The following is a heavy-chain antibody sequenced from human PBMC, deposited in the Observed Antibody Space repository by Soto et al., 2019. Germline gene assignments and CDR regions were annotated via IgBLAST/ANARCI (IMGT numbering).Heavy chain of an antibody. CDR2: ISDDGSNQ. D-gene: IGHD2-15*01. CDR1: GFIFSAYG. Sequence: PGGSLRLSCAASGFIFSAYGMHWVRQAPGKGLEWVAFISDDGSNQHYVDSVKGRFTISRDNAEEMLYLQMNSLTAEDTAVFYCAKDLSSPTYGLEDWGQGTTVTVSS. CDR3: AKDLSSPTYGLED. V-gene: IGHV3-30*18. J-gene: IGHJ6*02.